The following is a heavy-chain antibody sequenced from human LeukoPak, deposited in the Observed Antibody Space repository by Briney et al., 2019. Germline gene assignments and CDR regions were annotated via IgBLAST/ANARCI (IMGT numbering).Heavy chain of an antibody. CDR3: AGYIAATPLSFDY. D-gene: IGHD2-15*01. CDR1: GGSISSSSYY. CDR2: IYYSGST. J-gene: IGHJ4*02. Sequence: NPSETLSLTCTVSGGSISSSSYYWGWIRQPPGKGLEWIGSIYYSGSTYYNPSLKSRVTISVDTSKNQFSLKLSSVTAADTAVYYCAGYIAATPLSFDYWGQGTLVTVSS. V-gene: IGHV4-39*07.